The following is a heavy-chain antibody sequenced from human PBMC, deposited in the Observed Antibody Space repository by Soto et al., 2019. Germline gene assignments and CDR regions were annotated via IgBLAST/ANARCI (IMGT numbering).Heavy chain of an antibody. J-gene: IGHJ4*02. CDR2: IYYAGST. D-gene: IGHD5-12*01. CDR3: ARRIVATETFDC. Sequence: PSETLSLTCTVSGGSISTYYWGWIRQSPGKGLEWIGYIYYAGSTKYNPSLNSRVTISVDTSKNQFSLTVTSVTAADTAVYYCARRIVATETFDCWGQGTLVTVSS. V-gene: IGHV4-59*08. CDR1: GGSISTYY.